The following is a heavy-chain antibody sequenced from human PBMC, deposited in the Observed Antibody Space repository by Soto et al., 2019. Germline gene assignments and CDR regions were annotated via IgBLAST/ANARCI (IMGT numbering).Heavy chain of an antibody. Sequence: GGSLRLSCSASGFTFSSYAMHWVRQAPGKGLEYVSAISSNGGSTYYADSVKGRFTISRDNSKNTLYLQMSSLRAEDTAVYYCVKGSSIVATLDPVDYWGQGTLVTVSS. CDR1: GFTFSSYA. J-gene: IGHJ4*02. D-gene: IGHD5-12*01. CDR2: ISSNGGST. CDR3: VKGSSIVATLDPVDY. V-gene: IGHV3-64D*06.